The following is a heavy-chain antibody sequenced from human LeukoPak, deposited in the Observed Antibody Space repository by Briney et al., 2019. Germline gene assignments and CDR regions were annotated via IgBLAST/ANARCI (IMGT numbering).Heavy chain of an antibody. Sequence: SETLSLTCTVSGGSISSSSYYWGWIRQPPGKGLEWIGEINHSGGTNYYPSLKSRVTISLDTSKNQFSLKLRSVTAADTAVYYCARKAPGTLDLWGRGTLVTVSS. CDR3: ARKAPGTLDL. V-gene: IGHV4-39*07. CDR2: INHSGGT. J-gene: IGHJ2*01. CDR1: GGSISSSSYY.